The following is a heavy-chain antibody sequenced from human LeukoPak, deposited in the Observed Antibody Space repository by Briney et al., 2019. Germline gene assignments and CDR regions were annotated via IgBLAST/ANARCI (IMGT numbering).Heavy chain of an antibody. J-gene: IGHJ4*02. CDR3: ASGNDLIAAAGPLFDY. V-gene: IGHV3-48*03. CDR2: ISSGGSTI. CDR1: GFTFRSYE. Sequence: PGGSLRLSCAASGFTFRSYEMNWVRQAPGKGLEWVSYISSGGSTIYYADSVKGRFTISRDNAKNSLYLQMNSLRAEDTAVYYCASGNDLIAAAGPLFDYWGQGTLVTVSS. D-gene: IGHD6-13*01.